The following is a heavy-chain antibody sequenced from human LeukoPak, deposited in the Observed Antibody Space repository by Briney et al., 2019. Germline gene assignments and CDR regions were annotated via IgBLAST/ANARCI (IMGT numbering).Heavy chain of an antibody. CDR3: AKAQERVAAAGTGDY. D-gene: IGHD6-13*01. CDR1: GFTFSSYA. Sequence: PGGSLRLSCAASGFTFSSYAMSWVRQAPGKGLERVSAISGSGGSTYYADSVKGRFTISRDNSKNTLYLQMNSLRAEDTAVYYCAKAQERVAAAGTGDYWGQGTLVTVSS. CDR2: ISGSGGST. V-gene: IGHV3-23*01. J-gene: IGHJ4*02.